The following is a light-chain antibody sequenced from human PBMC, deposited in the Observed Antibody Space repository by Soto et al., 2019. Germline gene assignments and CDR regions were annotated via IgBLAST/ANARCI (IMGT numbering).Light chain of an antibody. J-gene: IGKJ1*01. CDR1: QSVSTN. CDR3: QQYNTWPRT. Sequence: EIVMTQSPATLSVPPGERSTLSFMASQSVSTNFAWYQQRPGQAPTLLFYGASISATAVPARFTASGSGTEFTLTISSLQSEDFAVYYCQQYNTWPRTFGQGTKVDIK. V-gene: IGKV3-15*01. CDR2: GAS.